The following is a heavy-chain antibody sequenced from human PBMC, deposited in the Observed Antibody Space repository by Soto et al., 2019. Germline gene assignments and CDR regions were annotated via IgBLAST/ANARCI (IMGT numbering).Heavy chain of an antibody. D-gene: IGHD4-17*01. CDR3: ARAATVVTTPGY. J-gene: IGHJ4*02. Sequence: ASVKVSCKASCYTFTSYGISWVRQAPGQGLEWMGWISAYNGNTNYAQKLQGRVTMTTDTSTSTAYMELRSLRSDDTAVYYCARAATVVTTPGYWGQGTLVTVSS. CDR2: ISAYNGNT. CDR1: CYTFTSYG. V-gene: IGHV1-18*04.